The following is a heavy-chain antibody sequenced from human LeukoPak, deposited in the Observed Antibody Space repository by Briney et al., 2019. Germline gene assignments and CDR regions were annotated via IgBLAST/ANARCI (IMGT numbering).Heavy chain of an antibody. V-gene: IGHV3-9*01. CDR2: INWKNGNG. CDR3: TRRAARWQFDL. J-gene: IGHJ2*01. CDR1: GFNFDDYA. D-gene: IGHD5-24*01. Sequence: GRSLRLSCAASGFNFDDYAMQWVRQAPGRGLEWVSGINWKNGNGIYADSVKGRLTISRDNAKNSLYLHMSSLRAEDTALYYCTRRAARWQFDLWGRGTLLTVSS.